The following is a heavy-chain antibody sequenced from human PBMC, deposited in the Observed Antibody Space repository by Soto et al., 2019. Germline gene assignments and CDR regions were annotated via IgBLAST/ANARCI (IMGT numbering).Heavy chain of an antibody. D-gene: IGHD3-9*01. V-gene: IGHV3-21*01. CDR1: GFTFSSYS. CDR3: ARDLDILTGYYKGRDYYGMDV. CDR2: ISSSSSYI. J-gene: IGHJ6*02. Sequence: EVQLVESGGGLVKPGGSLRLSCAASGFTFSSYSMNWVRQAPGKGLEWVSSISSSSSYIYYADSVKGRFTISRDNAKNSRYQQMNSLRAEETAVYYCARDLDILTGYYKGRDYYGMDVWGQGTTVTVSS.